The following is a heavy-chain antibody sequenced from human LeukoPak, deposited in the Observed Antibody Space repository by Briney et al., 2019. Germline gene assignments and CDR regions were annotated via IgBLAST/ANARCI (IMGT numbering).Heavy chain of an antibody. D-gene: IGHD1-26*01. V-gene: IGHV4-30-4*08. Sequence: PSETLSLTCTVPGGSISSGDYYWSWLRQPPGKGLEWIAYIYYSGSTYYNPSLKSRLTVSVDTSKNQFSLKLSSVTAADTAVYYCARDSSHLSIVGAGGDAFDIWGQGTMVTVSS. CDR2: IYYSGST. J-gene: IGHJ3*02. CDR3: ARDSSHLSIVGAGGDAFDI. CDR1: GGSISSGDYY.